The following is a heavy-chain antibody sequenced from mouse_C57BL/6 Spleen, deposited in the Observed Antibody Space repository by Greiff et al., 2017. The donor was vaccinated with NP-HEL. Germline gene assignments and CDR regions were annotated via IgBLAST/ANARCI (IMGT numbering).Heavy chain of an antibody. CDR1: GYSFTDYN. CDR3: ARDYGSSYVGAMDY. V-gene: IGHV1-39*01. CDR2: INPNYGTT. D-gene: IGHD1-1*01. J-gene: IGHJ4*01. Sequence: VHVKQSGPELVKPGASVKISCKASGYSFTDYNMNWVKQSNGKSLEWIGVINPNYGTTSYNQKFKGKATLTVDQSSSTAYMQLNSLTSEDSAVYYCARDYGSSYVGAMDYWGQGTSVTVSS.